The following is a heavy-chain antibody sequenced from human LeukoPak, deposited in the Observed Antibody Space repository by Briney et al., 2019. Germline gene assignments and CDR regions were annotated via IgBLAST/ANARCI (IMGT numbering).Heavy chain of an antibody. CDR2: IIPIFGTA. CDR1: GGTFSRYA. D-gene: IGHD6-19*01. V-gene: IGHV1-69*13. CDR3: ASVIAVAAYYYGMDV. J-gene: IGHJ6*02. Sequence: ASVKVSCKASGGTFSRYAISWVRQAPGQGLEWMGGIIPIFGTANYAQKFQGRVTITADESTSTAYMELSSLRSEDTAVYYCASVIAVAAYYYGMDVWGQGTTVTVSS.